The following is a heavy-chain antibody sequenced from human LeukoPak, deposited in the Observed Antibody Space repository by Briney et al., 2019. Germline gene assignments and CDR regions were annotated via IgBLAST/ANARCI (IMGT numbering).Heavy chain of an antibody. V-gene: IGHV3-48*02. CDR2: ISRSSII. CDR3: ARSTEGDYGSGRPFGP. D-gene: IGHD3-10*01. J-gene: IGHJ5*02. CDR1: GFTFSSYS. Sequence: AGGSLRLSCAASGFTFSSYSMNWVRQAPGKGLEWVSYISRSSIIHYADSVKGRFTISRDNAKNSLYLQMNRLRDEDTAVYYCARSTEGDYGSGRPFGPWGQGTLVTVSS.